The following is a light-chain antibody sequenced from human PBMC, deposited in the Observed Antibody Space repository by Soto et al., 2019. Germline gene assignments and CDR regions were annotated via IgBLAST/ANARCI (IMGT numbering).Light chain of an antibody. CDR3: QQYNNWPLT. V-gene: IGKV3-15*01. CDR1: QSVRSN. CDR2: GAS. Sequence: EIVMTQSPATLSVSPGERATLSCRASQSVRSNLAWYQQKPGQAPRLLIYGASTRATGVPARFSGSGSGTEFTLTISSLQSEDFAVYYCQQYNNWPLTFGGGTKVDNK. J-gene: IGKJ4*01.